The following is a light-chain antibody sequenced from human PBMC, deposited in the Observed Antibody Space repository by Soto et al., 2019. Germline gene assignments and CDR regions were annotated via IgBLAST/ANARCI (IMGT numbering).Light chain of an antibody. CDR3: HSQYSSSPMT. CDR2: VAS. Sequence: VHVRQTPSALYASVGDTLTSTCRSIQYISTYLNWYQQKPGKAPKLLIYVASNLQSGVPPRFSGSRSGTAFTAILRCLSSEHSASYYSHSQYSSSPMTFGQGTKLEIK. CDR1: QYISTY. V-gene: IGKV1-39*01. J-gene: IGKJ5*01.